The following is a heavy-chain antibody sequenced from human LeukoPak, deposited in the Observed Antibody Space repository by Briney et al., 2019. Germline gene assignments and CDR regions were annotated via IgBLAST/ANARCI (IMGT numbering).Heavy chain of an antibody. V-gene: IGHV3-33*01. CDR2: IWYDASNK. D-gene: IGHD6-13*01. CDR3: VRGVGVSRFNYLDY. CDR1: GFTFSSFG. J-gene: IGHJ4*02. Sequence: PGGSLRLSCAASGFTFSSFGMHWVRQAPGKGLEWVAVIWYDASNKYYADSVKGRFTISRDNSKNTLYLQMNTLRDDDTAVYYCVRGVGVSRFNYLDYWGQGTLVIVSS.